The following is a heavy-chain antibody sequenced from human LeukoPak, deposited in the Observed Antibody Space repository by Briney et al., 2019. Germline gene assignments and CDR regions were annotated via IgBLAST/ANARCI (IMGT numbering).Heavy chain of an antibody. CDR3: ARGVVVGATTPGGY. V-gene: IGHV3-21*01. Sequence: GGSLRLSCAASGFTFDDYGMSWVRQAPGKGLEWVSSISSSSSYIYYADSVKGRFTISRDNAKNSLYLQMNSLRAEDTAVYYCARGVVVGATTPGGYWGQGTLVTVSS. CDR1: GFTFDDYG. J-gene: IGHJ4*02. D-gene: IGHD1-26*01. CDR2: ISSSSSYI.